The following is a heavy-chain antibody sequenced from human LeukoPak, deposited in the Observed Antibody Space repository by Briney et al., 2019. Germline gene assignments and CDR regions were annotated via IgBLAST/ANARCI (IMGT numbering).Heavy chain of an antibody. V-gene: IGHV3-53*01. CDR2: IYSGGST. CDR3: ARELIRYSSGWYNYYGLDV. D-gene: IGHD6-19*01. Sequence: PGGPLRLSCTASGFTVSSNYMSWVRQAPGKGLEWVSVIYSGGSTYYADSVKGRFTISRDISKNTLYLQMNNLRAEDTAVYYCARELIRYSSGWYNYYGLDVWGQGTTITVSS. CDR1: GFTVSSNY. J-gene: IGHJ6*02.